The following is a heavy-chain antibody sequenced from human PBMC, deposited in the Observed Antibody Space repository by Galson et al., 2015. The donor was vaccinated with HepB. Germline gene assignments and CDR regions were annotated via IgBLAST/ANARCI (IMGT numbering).Heavy chain of an antibody. CDR1: GFTFSSYW. D-gene: IGHD3-16*01. CDR3: ARVSPGGKRGFPDY. V-gene: IGHV3-7*03. J-gene: IGHJ4*02. Sequence: SLRLSCAASGFTFSSYWMSWVRQAPGKGLEWVANIKQDGSEKYYVDSVKGRFTISRDNAKNSLYLQMNSLRAEDTAVDYCARVSPGGKRGFPDYWGQGTLVTVSS. CDR2: IKQDGSEK.